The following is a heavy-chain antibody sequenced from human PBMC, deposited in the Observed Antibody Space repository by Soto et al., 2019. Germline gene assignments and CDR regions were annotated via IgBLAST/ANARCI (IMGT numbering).Heavy chain of an antibody. CDR3: AVTRELGPHYYGMDV. D-gene: IGHD3-10*01. CDR2: IIPIFGTA. CDR1: GGTFSSYA. V-gene: IGHV1-69*13. J-gene: IGHJ6*02. Sequence: VASVKVSCKASGGTFSSYAISWVRQAPGQGLEWMGGIIPIFGTANYAQKFQGRVTITADESTSTAYMELSSLRSEDTAVYYCAVTRELGPHYYGMDVWGQGTTVTVSS.